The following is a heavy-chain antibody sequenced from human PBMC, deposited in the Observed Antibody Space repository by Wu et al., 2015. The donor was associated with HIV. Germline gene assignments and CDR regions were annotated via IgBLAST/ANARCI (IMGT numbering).Heavy chain of an antibody. CDR1: GYTLTELS. Sequence: IQSGAEVKKPGASVRVSCKVSGYTLTELSIHWVRQAPGKGLEWMGGFDPEQSEAIYAQNFQGRVTMTEDTSTDTAYMELSSLRSEDTAVYFCATEFLHYFDDWGQGTLVTVSS. J-gene: IGHJ4*02. V-gene: IGHV1-24*01. D-gene: IGHD2/OR15-2a*01. CDR2: FDPEQSEA. CDR3: ATEFLHYFDD.